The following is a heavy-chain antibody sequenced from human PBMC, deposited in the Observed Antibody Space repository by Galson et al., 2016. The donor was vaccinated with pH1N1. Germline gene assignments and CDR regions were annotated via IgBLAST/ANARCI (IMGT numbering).Heavy chain of an antibody. D-gene: IGHD3-9*01. J-gene: IGHJ4*02. CDR3: ASPRPLLRYFDWVLPGGLAY. CDR2: INTNTGNP. Sequence: SVKVSCKASGYTFTSYAMNWVRQAPGQGLEWMGWINTNTGNPTYAQGFTGRSVFSLDTSDSTTYLHISSLKAEDTAVYYCASPRPLLRYFDWVLPGGLAYWGQGTRVTVSS. V-gene: IGHV7-4-1*02. CDR1: GYTFTSYA.